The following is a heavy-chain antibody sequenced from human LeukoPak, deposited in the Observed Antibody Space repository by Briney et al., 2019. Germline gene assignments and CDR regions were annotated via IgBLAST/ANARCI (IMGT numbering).Heavy chain of an antibody. V-gene: IGHV1-8*01. Sequence: ASVKVSCTASGYTFTSYDINWVRQATGQGLEWMGWMNPNSGNTGYAQKFQGRVTMTRNTSISTAYMELSSLRSEDTAVYYCAGAGMTTVTTEAFDIWGQGTMVTVSS. CDR1: GYTFTSYD. CDR3: AGAGMTTVTTEAFDI. D-gene: IGHD4-17*01. J-gene: IGHJ3*02. CDR2: MNPNSGNT.